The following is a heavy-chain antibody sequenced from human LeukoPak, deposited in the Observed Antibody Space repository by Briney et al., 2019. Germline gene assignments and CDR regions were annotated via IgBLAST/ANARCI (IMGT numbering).Heavy chain of an antibody. CDR1: GGSISSSSYY. Sequence: SETLSLTCTVSGGSISSSSYYWGWIRQPPGKGLEWIGSIYYSGSTYYNPSLKSRVTISVDTSKNQFSLKLSSVTAADTAVYYCARHVEWELIFDYWGQGTLVTVSS. V-gene: IGHV4-39*01. J-gene: IGHJ4*02. CDR2: IYYSGST. D-gene: IGHD1-26*01. CDR3: ARHVEWELIFDY.